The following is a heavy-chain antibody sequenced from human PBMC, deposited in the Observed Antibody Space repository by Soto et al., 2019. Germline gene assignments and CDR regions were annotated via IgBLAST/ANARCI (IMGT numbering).Heavy chain of an antibody. CDR2: ISGSGGST. CDR1: GFTFSSYA. J-gene: IGHJ4*02. V-gene: IGHV3-23*01. Sequence: EVQLLESGGGLVQPGGSLRLSCAASGFTFSSYAMSWVRQAPGKGLEWVSAISGSGGSTYYADSVKGRFTISRDNSKNTLYLQMNSLRAEDTAVYYCEKSEQLVPYFDYWGQGTLVTFSS. D-gene: IGHD6-6*01. CDR3: EKSEQLVPYFDY.